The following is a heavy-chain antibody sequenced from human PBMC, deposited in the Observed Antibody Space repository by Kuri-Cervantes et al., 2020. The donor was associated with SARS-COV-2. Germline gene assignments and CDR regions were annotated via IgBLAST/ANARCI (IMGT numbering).Heavy chain of an antibody. V-gene: IGHV2-5*02. CDR1: GFSLSTSGVG. Sequence: SGPTLVKPTQTLTLTCTFSGFSLSTSGVGVGWIRQPPGKALEWLALIYWDDDKRYSPSLKSRLTITKDTSKNQVVLAMINMDPVDTATYYCARKQYYDFWSGHTMSWFDPWGQGTLVTVSS. CDR3: ARKQYYDFWSGHTMSWFDP. J-gene: IGHJ5*02. D-gene: IGHD3-3*01. CDR2: IYWDDDK.